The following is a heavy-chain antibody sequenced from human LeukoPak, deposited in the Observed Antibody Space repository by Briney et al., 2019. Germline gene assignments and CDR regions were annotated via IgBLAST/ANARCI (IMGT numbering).Heavy chain of an antibody. Sequence: GESLKISCKASGYSFTTYWIGWVRQMPGKGLEWMGIIYPGDSDTRYSPSFQGQVTISADKSFSTAYLQWSSLKASDTAMYYCASQGPDGYSYGYFKIHRRDAFDIWGQGTMVTVSS. CDR2: IYPGDSDT. J-gene: IGHJ3*02. CDR3: ASQGPDGYSYGYFKIHRRDAFDI. CDR1: GYSFTTYW. V-gene: IGHV5-51*01. D-gene: IGHD5-18*01.